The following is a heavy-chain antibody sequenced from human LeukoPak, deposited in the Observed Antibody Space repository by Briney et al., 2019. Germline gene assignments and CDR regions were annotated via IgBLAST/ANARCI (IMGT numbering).Heavy chain of an antibody. CDR1: GSTFGAYW. D-gene: IGHD3-16*02. J-gene: IGHJ4*02. Sequence: GGSLRLSCAASGSTFGAYWMSWFRQAPGKGPEWVASIKDDGSAQFYVDSLEGRFTISRDNAKNTLYLQMDTMRVEDTAVYYCARHIVGEQNFDYWSQGTLVTVSS. CDR2: IKDDGSAQ. CDR3: ARHIVGEQNFDY. V-gene: IGHV3-7*01.